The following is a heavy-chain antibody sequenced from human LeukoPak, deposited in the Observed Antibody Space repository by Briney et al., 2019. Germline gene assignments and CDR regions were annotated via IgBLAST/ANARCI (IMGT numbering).Heavy chain of an antibody. V-gene: IGHV3-30-3*01. J-gene: IGHJ4*02. CDR2: ISYDGSNK. Sequence: PGGSLRLSCAASGFTFSSYAMHWVRQAPGKGLEWVAVISYDGSNKYYADSVKGRFTISRDNSKNTLYLQMNSLRAEDTAVYYCARVRWGIQLWLSFDYWGQGTLVTVSS. D-gene: IGHD5-18*01. CDR3: ARVRWGIQLWLSFDY. CDR1: GFTFSSYA.